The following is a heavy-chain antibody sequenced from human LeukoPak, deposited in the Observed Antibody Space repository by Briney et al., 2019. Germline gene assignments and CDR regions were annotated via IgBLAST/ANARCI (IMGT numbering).Heavy chain of an antibody. CDR3: ARGSPYYDSSGYLFDY. CDR2: IYYSGST. CDR1: GGSISSDGYY. J-gene: IGHJ4*02. V-gene: IGHV4-31*03. D-gene: IGHD3-22*01. Sequence: SETLSLTCTVSGGSISSDGYYWSWIRQHPGKGLEWIGYIYYSGSTYYNPSLKSRVTISVDTSKNQFSLKLSSVTAADTAVYYCARGSPYYDSSGYLFDYWGQGTLVTVSS.